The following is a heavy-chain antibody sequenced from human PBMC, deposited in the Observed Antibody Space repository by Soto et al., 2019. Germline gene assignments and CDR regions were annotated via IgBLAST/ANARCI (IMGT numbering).Heavy chain of an antibody. V-gene: IGHV3-21*01. Sequence: VGSQNRYCAAHGFTFSSNSMNWVRQVARKGLEWVSSISSRSRYIHYEVSVKGRFTIPRENAKNSLYLQMNSLRTEDTAVYYCARGPYDSSGSWLGWGQGTLVTVSS. J-gene: IGHJ4*02. CDR3: ARGPYDSSGSWLG. D-gene: IGHD3-22*01. CDR2: ISSRSRYI. CDR1: GFTFSSNS.